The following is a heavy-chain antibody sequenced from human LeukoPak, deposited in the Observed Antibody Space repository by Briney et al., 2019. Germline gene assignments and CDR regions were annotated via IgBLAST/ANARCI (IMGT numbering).Heavy chain of an antibody. V-gene: IGHV3-48*02. CDR1: GFTFSDYT. CDR2: ISSSSSPI. D-gene: IGHD3-10*01. Sequence: GGSLRLSCAASGFTFSDYTMNWVRQAPGKGLEWVSYISSSSSPIYYADSVKGRVTISRDNAKDSLYLQMTSLRDEDTAVYYCARVSGSYYFDYWGQGTLVTVSP. CDR3: ARVSGSYYFDY. J-gene: IGHJ4*02.